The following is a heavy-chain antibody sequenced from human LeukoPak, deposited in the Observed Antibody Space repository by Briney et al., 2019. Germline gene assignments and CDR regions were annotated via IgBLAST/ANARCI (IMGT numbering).Heavy chain of an antibody. D-gene: IGHD1-1*01. Sequence: SETLSLTCAVSGYSISSGSYSWSWIRQPAGKGLEWIGHIYTSRSTNYNPSLKSRVTISVDTSKNQFSLKLSSVAAADTAVYYCSRNRVTTPGAFDVWGQGTMVTVSS. V-gene: IGHV4-61*09. CDR3: SRNRVTTPGAFDV. CDR1: GYSISSGSYS. CDR2: IYTSRST. J-gene: IGHJ3*01.